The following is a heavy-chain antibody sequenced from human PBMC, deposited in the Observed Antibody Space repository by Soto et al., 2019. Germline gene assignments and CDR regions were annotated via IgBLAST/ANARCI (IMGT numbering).Heavy chain of an antibody. CDR3: ARFTRGSSGDY. D-gene: IGHD6-25*01. V-gene: IGHV3-7*01. J-gene: IGHJ4*02. CDR2: IKEDGSDK. CDR1: GFTFNTYW. Sequence: EVQLVESGGDLVQPGGSLRLSCVASGFTFNTYWMSWVRQAPGKGLEWVANIKEDGSDKYYVDSVKGRFTISGDNAKNLLYLQMNSLGAGDTAMYYCARFTRGSSGDYWGQGTLVTVSS.